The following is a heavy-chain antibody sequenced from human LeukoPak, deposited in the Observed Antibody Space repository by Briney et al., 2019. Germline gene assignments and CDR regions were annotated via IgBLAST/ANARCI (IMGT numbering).Heavy chain of an antibody. CDR3: VRGRARDYYGSGTYKGMDV. CDR2: IKEDGSER. V-gene: IGHV3-7*05. CDR1: GFTFATYW. D-gene: IGHD3-10*01. Sequence: GGSLRLSCAASGFTFATYWMAWVRQAPGKGLEWVANIKEDGSERYYVDSVKGRFTISRDNAKNSLYLQMNSLRAEDTAVYYCVRGRARDYYGSGTYKGMDVWGQGTTVTVSS. J-gene: IGHJ6*02.